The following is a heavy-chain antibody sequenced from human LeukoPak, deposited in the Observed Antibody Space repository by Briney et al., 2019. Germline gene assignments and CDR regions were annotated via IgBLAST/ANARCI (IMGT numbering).Heavy chain of an antibody. Sequence: GESLRLSCAASGFTFSSYGMSWVRQAPGKGLEWVSGFIGSDGSTYYADSVKGRFTISTDSSKNTVHLQMNTLRGEDTAIYYCAKRGDSGSYFDYWGQGILVTVSS. V-gene: IGHV3-23*01. CDR3: AKRGDSGSYFDY. CDR1: GFTFSSYG. D-gene: IGHD3-10*01. CDR2: FIGSDGST. J-gene: IGHJ4*02.